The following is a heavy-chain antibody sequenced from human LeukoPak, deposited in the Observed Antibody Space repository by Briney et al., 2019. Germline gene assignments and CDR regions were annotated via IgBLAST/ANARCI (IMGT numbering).Heavy chain of an antibody. CDR2: IIPIFGTA. J-gene: IGHJ6*03. CDR3: ARVTRYFDSRNYYYYMDV. V-gene: IGHV1-69*05. Sequence: SVKVSCKASGGTFSSYAISWVRQAPGQGLEWMGGIIPIFGTANYAQKFQGRVTITTDESTSTAYMEPSSLRSEDTAVYYCARVTRYFDSRNYYYYMDVWGKGTTVTVSS. CDR1: GGTFSSYA. D-gene: IGHD3-9*01.